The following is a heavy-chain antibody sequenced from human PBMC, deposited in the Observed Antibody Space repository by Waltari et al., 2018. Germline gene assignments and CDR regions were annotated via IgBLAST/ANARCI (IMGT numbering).Heavy chain of an antibody. Sequence: QVQLVESGGGVVQPGGSLRLSCAASGFTFRSYGMHWVRQAPGKGLEWVAFRRFDGSNKYYADSVKGRFTISRDNSKNTLYLQMNSLRAEDTAVYYCAKVRVVVAATSNYWGQGTLVTVSS. D-gene: IGHD2-15*01. J-gene: IGHJ4*02. V-gene: IGHV3-30*02. CDR3: AKVRVVVAATSNY. CDR1: GFTFRSYG. CDR2: RRFDGSNK.